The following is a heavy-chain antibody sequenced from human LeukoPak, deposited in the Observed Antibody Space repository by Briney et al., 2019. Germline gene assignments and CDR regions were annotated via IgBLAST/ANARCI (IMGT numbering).Heavy chain of an antibody. D-gene: IGHD6-19*01. CDR1: GFTLSNYW. V-gene: IGHV3-7*03. J-gene: IGHJ4*02. Sequence: GGSLRLSCAASGFTLSNYWMNWVRQAPGKGLEWGASINQDGNEKYYVDSVKGRFTISRDNAKNSLCLQMNSLRAEDTAVYYCARDGPQAGLYFDYWGQGTLVTVSS. CDR2: INQDGNEK. CDR3: ARDGPQAGLYFDY.